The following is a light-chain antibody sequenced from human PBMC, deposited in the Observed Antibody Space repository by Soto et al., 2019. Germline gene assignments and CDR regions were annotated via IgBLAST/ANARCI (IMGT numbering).Light chain of an antibody. CDR2: GAS. J-gene: IGKJ2*01. Sequence: DIQMTQSPSTLSASVGDRVTITCRASQSINNWLAWYQLKPGKAPKLLIYGASSLDSGVPSRFSGSGSGTEFTLTISSLQPDDFATYYCQHYNGYFGQGTKLELK. V-gene: IGKV1-5*03. CDR3: QHYNGY. CDR1: QSINNW.